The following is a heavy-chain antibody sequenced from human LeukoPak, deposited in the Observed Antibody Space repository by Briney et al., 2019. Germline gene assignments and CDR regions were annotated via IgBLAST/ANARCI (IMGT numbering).Heavy chain of an antibody. D-gene: IGHD2-15*01. CDR2: ISYDGSNK. CDR1: GFTFSSYA. CDR3: ARHDIVGTDAFDI. V-gene: IGHV3-30-3*01. J-gene: IGHJ3*02. Sequence: GGSLRLSCAASGFTFSSYAMHWVRQAPGKGLEGVAVISYDGSNKYYADSVKGRFTISRDNSKNTLYLQMNSLRAEDTAVYYCARHDIVGTDAFDIWGQGTMVTVSS.